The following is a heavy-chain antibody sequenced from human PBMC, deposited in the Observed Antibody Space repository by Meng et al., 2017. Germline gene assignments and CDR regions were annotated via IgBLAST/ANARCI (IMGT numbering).Heavy chain of an antibody. CDR3: AKDRDYYGSGRVDY. CDR2: ISGSGGST. J-gene: IGHJ4*02. D-gene: IGHD3-10*01. CDR1: GFTFSSYA. V-gene: IGHV3-23*01. Sequence: GESLKISCAASGFTFSSYAMSWVRQAPGKGLEWVLAISGSGGSTYYADSVKGRFTISRDNSKNTLYLQMNSLRAEDTAVYYCAKDRDYYGSGRVDYWGQGTLVTVSS.